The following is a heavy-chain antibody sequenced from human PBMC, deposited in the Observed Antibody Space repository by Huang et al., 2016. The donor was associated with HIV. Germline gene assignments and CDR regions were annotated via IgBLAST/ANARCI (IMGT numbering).Heavy chain of an antibody. CDR2: IYPRESDI. CDR3: ARRHGGHFDY. D-gene: IGHD6-25*01. J-gene: IGHJ4*02. V-gene: IGHV5-51*01. CDR1: GYTFTDYW. Sequence: EVRLVQSGAEVKKPGDSLKISCKGSGYTFTDYWIGWVRQMPGKGLEWMGIIYPRESDIKYSPSFQGQVTISADKSMTTAYLQWRSLKASDTAMYYCARRHGGHFDYWGQGTLVTVSS.